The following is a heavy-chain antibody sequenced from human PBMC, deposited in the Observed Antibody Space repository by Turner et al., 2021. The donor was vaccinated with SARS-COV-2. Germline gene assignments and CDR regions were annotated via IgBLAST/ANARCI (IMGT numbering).Heavy chain of an antibody. CDR2: MNPHTGGT. J-gene: IGHJ6*02. CDR3: ARMAPFYAETDMCGRVDYGMDV. D-gene: IGHD2-15*01. V-gene: IGHV1-8*01. Sequence: QVQLVQSGPEVKKPGASVKVSCKASGYTFSTYNINWVRQATGHGLEWMGRMNPHTGGTGYAQKIQGRVTKTRNTSISTVYMNLSSVRSDDKAGYYCARMAPFYAETDMCGRVDYGMDVWGQGTAVTVSS. CDR1: GYTFSTYN.